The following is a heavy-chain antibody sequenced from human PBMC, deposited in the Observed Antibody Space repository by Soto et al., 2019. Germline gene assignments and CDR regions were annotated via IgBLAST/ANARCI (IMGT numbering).Heavy chain of an antibody. CDR2: IIPVLDLT. D-gene: IGHD1-26*01. CDR3: AKKLGPSAFDL. J-gene: IGHJ2*01. CDR1: GGTFTDYT. V-gene: IGHV1-69*02. Sequence: QVQLVQSGAEVKKPGSLVKVSCKASGGTFTDYTITWLRQAPGQGLEWMGRIIPVLDLTNYAQKFQGRVTITADKSTTTSYMELSGLTSEDTAVYYCAKKLGPSAFDLWGRGTLVTVSS.